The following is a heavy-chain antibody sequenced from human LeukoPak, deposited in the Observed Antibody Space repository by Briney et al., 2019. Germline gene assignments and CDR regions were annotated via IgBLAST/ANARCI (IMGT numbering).Heavy chain of an antibody. CDR1: GGSFSGYY. CDR2: INNSGSI. D-gene: IGHD3-22*01. J-gene: IGHJ4*01. Sequence: SETLSLSCAVYGGSFSGYYWSWVRQPPGKGLEWVGEINNSGSINYNPSLKSRVTISVDTYKNQFSLKLSSVTAADAAVYYCPRGIPPYYYEGSGYYYDYWGQGTLVTVSS. CDR3: PRGIPPYYYEGSGYYYDY. V-gene: IGHV4-34*01.